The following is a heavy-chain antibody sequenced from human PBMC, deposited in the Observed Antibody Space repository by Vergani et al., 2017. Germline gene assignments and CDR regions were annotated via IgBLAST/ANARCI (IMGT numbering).Heavy chain of an antibody. Sequence: DVQLLESGGGLVQPGGSLRLSCAASGFTFSSYAMSWVRQAPGKGLEWVSAISGSGGSTYYADSVKGRFTISRDNSKNTLYLQMNSLRAEDTAVYYCARDPGYCSSTSCYGAFDIWGQGTMVTVSS. CDR1: GFTFSSYA. CDR3: ARDPGYCSSTSCYGAFDI. CDR2: ISGSGGST. V-gene: IGHV3-23*01. D-gene: IGHD2-2*01. J-gene: IGHJ3*02.